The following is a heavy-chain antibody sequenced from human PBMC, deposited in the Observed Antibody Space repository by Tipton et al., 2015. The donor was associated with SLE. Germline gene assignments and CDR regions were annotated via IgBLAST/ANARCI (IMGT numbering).Heavy chain of an antibody. V-gene: IGHV3-23*01. CDR1: GFTFSSYA. Sequence: SLRLSCAASGFTFSSYAMSWVRQAPGKGLEWVSAISGSGGSTYYADSVKGRFTISRDNSKNTLYLQMNSLRAEDTAVYYCATYSGYCSGGSCDTREYWGQGTLVTVSS. J-gene: IGHJ4*02. CDR3: ATYSGYCSGGSCDTREY. CDR2: ISGSGGST. D-gene: IGHD2-15*01.